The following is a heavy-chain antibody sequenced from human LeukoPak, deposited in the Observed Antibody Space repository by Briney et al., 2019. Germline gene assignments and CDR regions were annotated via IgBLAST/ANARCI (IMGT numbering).Heavy chain of an antibody. CDR3: ARTPTVTTSDNWFDP. J-gene: IGHJ5*02. CDR1: GYTFTSYG. V-gene: IGHV1-18*01. CDR2: ISAYNGNT. D-gene: IGHD4-17*01. Sequence: ASVKVSCKASGYTFTSYGISWVRQAPGQGLEWMGWISAYNGNTNYAQKLQGRVTMTTDTSTSTAYMELRSLRSGDTAVYYCARTPTVTTSDNWFDPWGQGTLVTVSS.